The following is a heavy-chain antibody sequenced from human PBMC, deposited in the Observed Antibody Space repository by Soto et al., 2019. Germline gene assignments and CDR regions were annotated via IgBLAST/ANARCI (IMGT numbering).Heavy chain of an antibody. D-gene: IGHD2-15*01. V-gene: IGHV1-18*04. J-gene: IGHJ6*02. Sequence: QVQLVQSGAEVKKPGASVKVSCKASGYTFTSYGLSWVRQAPGQGLEWMGWISAYNGNTNYAQKLQGRVTMTTDTSTSTAYMELRGLRSDDTAVYYCARIKCSGGSCSYYYGMDVWGQGTTVTVSS. CDR3: ARIKCSGGSCSYYYGMDV. CDR1: GYTFTSYG. CDR2: ISAYNGNT.